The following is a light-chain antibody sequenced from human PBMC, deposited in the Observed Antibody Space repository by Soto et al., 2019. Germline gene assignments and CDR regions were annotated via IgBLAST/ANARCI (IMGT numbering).Light chain of an antibody. J-gene: IGLJ1*01. CDR1: NVDVGGYNY. Sequence: SALTLPASVSGSPGQSITISCTGTNVDVGGYNYVSWYQHHPGKAPKLLIFEVSNRPSGVSSRFSGSKSGNTASLTISGLQSEDEAEYYCASYSIKTTYVFGSGTKVTV. V-gene: IGLV2-14*01. CDR2: EVS. CDR3: ASYSIKTTYV.